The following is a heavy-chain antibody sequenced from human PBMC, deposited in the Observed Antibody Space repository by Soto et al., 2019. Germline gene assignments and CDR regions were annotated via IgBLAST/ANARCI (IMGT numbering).Heavy chain of an antibody. V-gene: IGHV4-38-2*02. CDR3: ARDFFGNHYFDY. Sequence: KASETLFLTCDVSGYSISSGYQWGWIRQPPGKGLEWIGNIYHSGTTSYNPSLKSRVTVSVDTSKNQISLNLTSVTAADTAIYYCARDFFGNHYFDYWGQGILVTVSS. J-gene: IGHJ4*02. CDR1: GYSISSGYQ. CDR2: IYHSGTT. D-gene: IGHD3-10*01.